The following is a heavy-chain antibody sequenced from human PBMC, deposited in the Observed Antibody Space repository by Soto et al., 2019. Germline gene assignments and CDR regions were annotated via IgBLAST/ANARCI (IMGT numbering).Heavy chain of an antibody. Sequence: GGSLRLSCAASGFTFSSYAMSWVRQAPGKGLEWVSAISGSGGSTYHADSVKGRFTISRDNSKNTLYLQMNSLRAEDTAVYYCARARQLAYFDYWGQGTLVTVSS. D-gene: IGHD6-13*01. V-gene: IGHV3-23*01. CDR3: ARARQLAYFDY. CDR1: GFTFSSYA. J-gene: IGHJ4*02. CDR2: ISGSGGST.